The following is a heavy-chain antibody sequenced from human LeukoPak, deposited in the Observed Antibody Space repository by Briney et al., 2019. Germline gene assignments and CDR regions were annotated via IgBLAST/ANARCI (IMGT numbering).Heavy chain of an antibody. D-gene: IGHD7-27*01. CDR3: ARDGMGTRLSHYYYYYMDV. V-gene: IGHV1-3*01. CDR1: GYTFINYA. J-gene: IGHJ6*03. CDR2: INAGNGNT. Sequence: ASVKVSCKASGYTFINYAINWGRQAPGQRPEWIGWINAGNGNTKYSQKFQGRVTITADESTSTAYMELSSLRSEDTAVYYCARDGMGTRLSHYYYYYMDVWGKGTTVTVSS.